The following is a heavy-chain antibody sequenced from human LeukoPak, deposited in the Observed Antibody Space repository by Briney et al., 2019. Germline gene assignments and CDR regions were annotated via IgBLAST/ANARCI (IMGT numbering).Heavy chain of an antibody. CDR1: GFTFSGSA. D-gene: IGHD1-26*01. J-gene: IGHJ5*02. CDR2: IRSKANSYAT. V-gene: IGHV3-73*01. Sequence: SGGSLRLSCAASGFTFSGSATHWVRQASGKGLEWVGRIRSKANSYATAYAASVKGRFTISRDDSKNTAYLQMNSLKTEDTAVYYCVRLSWELGDGGVTWGQGTLVTVSS. CDR3: VRLSWELGDGGVT.